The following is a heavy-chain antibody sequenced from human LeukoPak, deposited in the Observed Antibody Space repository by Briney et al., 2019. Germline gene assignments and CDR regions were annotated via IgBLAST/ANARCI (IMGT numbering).Heavy chain of an antibody. CDR2: IHYSGST. D-gene: IGHD3-22*01. V-gene: IGHV4-59*08. CDR3: ARSTSGGYYYALDY. Sequence: SEALSLTCTVSGGSISSYFRRWIRQPPGKGLEWIGYIHYSGSTNSKPSLKSRVTISVDTSKNQFSLKLSSVTAADTAVYYCARSTSGGYYYALDYWGQGTLVTVSS. J-gene: IGHJ4*02. CDR1: GGSISSYF.